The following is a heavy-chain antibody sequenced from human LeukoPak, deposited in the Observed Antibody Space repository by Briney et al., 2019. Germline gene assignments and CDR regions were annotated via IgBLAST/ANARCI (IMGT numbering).Heavy chain of an antibody. CDR3: ARESVYGGRYYAFDI. Sequence: SETLSLTCSVSGGSFSTYCWSWIRQPPGKGLEWIGYIYYSGSTNYNPSLKSRVTISVGMSKNQFSLKLSSVTAADTAVYYCARESVYGGRYYAFDIWGQGTMVTVSS. CDR2: IYYSGST. CDR1: GGSFSTYC. J-gene: IGHJ3*02. V-gene: IGHV4-59*01. D-gene: IGHD1-26*01.